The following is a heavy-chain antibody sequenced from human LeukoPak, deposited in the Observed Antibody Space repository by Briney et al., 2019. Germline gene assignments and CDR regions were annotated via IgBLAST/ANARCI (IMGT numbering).Heavy chain of an antibody. J-gene: IGHJ6*03. V-gene: IGHV3-48*04. D-gene: IGHD2-2*01. Sequence: PGGSLRLSCAASGFTFSSYSMNWVRQAPGKGLEGVSYISSSSSTIYYADSVKGRFTISRDNAKNSLYLQMNSLRAEDTAVYYCARDPLYHLLGYYYYYYMDVWGKGTTVTVSS. CDR1: GFTFSSYS. CDR3: ARDPLYHLLGYYYYYYMDV. CDR2: ISSSSSTI.